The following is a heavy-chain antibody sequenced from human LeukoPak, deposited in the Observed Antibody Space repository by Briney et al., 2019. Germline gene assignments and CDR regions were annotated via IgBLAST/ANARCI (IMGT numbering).Heavy chain of an antibody. CDR3: ARGGDYYDTSTFSAAINY. J-gene: IGHJ4*02. V-gene: IGHV1-8*01. CDR1: GYTFSSYD. Sequence: ASVKVSCKASGYTFSSYDINWVRQATGQGLGWMGWMNPNSGDTGYAQKFQGRVTMTRDTSISTAYMELSSLRSEDTAVYYCARGGDYYDTSTFSAAINYWGQGTLVTVSS. CDR2: MNPNSGDT. D-gene: IGHD3-22*01.